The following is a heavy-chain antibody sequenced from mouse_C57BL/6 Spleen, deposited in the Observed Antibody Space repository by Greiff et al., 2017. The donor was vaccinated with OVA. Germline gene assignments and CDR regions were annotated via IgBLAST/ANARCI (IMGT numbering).Heavy chain of an antibody. CDR2: IDPNSGGT. Sequence: QVQLKQPGAELVKPGASVKLSCKASGYTFTSYWMHWVKQRPGRGLEWIGRIDPNSGGTKYNEKFKSKATLTVDKPSSTAYMQLSSLTSEDSAVYYCARSTMITTRFAYWGQGTLVTVSA. CDR1: GYTFTSYW. J-gene: IGHJ3*01. D-gene: IGHD2-4*01. CDR3: ARSTMITTRFAY. V-gene: IGHV1-72*01.